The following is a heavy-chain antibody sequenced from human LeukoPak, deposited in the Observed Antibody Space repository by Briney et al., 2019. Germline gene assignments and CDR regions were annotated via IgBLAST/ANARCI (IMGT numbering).Heavy chain of an antibody. Sequence: PGGSLRLSCAASGFTVSSNYMSWVRQAPGKGLEGVSVIYSGGSTYYADSVKGRFTISRHNSKNTLYLQMTSLRAEDPAVYYCARLLHYYDSSGYRVGAFDIWGHGTMVTVSS. CDR3: ARLLHYYDSSGYRVGAFDI. J-gene: IGHJ3*02. CDR1: GFTVSSNY. CDR2: IYSGGST. V-gene: IGHV3-53*04. D-gene: IGHD3-22*01.